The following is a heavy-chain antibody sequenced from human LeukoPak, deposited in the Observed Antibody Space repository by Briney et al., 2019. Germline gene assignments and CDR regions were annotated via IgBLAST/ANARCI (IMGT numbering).Heavy chain of an antibody. CDR1: GFTFSSYG. CDR3: AKAEYSSSWYLFDY. D-gene: IGHD6-13*01. CDR2: ISYDGSNK. V-gene: IGHV3-30*18. Sequence: GGSLRLSCAASGFTFSSYGMHWVRQAPGKGLEWVAVISYDGSNKYYAASVKGRFTISRDNSKNTLYLQMNSLRAEDTAVYYCAKAEYSSSWYLFDYWGQGTLVTVSS. J-gene: IGHJ4*02.